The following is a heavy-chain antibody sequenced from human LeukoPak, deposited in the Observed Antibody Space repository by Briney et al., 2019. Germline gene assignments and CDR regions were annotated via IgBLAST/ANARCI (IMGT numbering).Heavy chain of an antibody. CDR1: GYRFISYW. D-gene: IGHD3-9*01. CDR3: TRSPDIDILTGYSRYYFDY. J-gene: IGHJ4*02. Sequence: GESLKISCKGSGYRFISYWIGWVRQMPGKGLEWMGIIYPGDSDTRYSPSFQGQVTISADKSISTAYLQWSSLKASDTAMYYCTRSPDIDILTGYSRYYFDYWGQGTLVTVSS. V-gene: IGHV5-51*01. CDR2: IYPGDSDT.